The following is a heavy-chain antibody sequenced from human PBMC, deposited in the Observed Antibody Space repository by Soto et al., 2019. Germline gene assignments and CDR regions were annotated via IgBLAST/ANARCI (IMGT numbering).Heavy chain of an antibody. J-gene: IGHJ5*02. V-gene: IGHV1-18*01. CDR1: GYTFTSYG. D-gene: IGHD3-16*01. CDR3: ARSDYIWGSYAGNNWFDP. Sequence: ASVKVSCKASGYTFTSYGISWVRQAPGQGLEWMGWISAYNGNTNYAQKLQGRVTMTTDTSTSTAYMELRSLRSDDTAVYYCARSDYIWGSYAGNNWFDPWGQGTLVTVSS. CDR2: ISAYNGNT.